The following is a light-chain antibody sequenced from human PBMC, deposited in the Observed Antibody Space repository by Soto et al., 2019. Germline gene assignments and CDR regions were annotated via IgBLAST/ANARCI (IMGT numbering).Light chain of an antibody. CDR2: GIS. V-gene: IGKV1-6*01. CDR3: LQDYDYPWT. J-gene: IGKJ1*01. CDR1: QGVGSD. Sequence: AIQMTQSPSSLSASVGDRVTTTCRASQGVGSDFGWYEQSPGKAPKVLIYGISSLHSGVPSRVSGSGSATDFTLTITSLQPEDIATYYCLQDYDYPWTFGQGTKVDIK.